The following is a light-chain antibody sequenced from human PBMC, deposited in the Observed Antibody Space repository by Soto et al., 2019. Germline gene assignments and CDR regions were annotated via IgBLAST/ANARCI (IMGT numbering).Light chain of an antibody. CDR2: DNH. Sequence: QSVLTQPPSVSAAPEQKVTISCSGSTSNIGNNYVSWYQQLPGTAPRLLIYDNHMRPSGIPDRFSGSKSGTSATLGITGLQTGDEADYYCGTWDSRLSVGVFGGGTKLTVL. CDR1: TSNIGNNY. J-gene: IGLJ3*02. V-gene: IGLV1-51*01. CDR3: GTWDSRLSVGV.